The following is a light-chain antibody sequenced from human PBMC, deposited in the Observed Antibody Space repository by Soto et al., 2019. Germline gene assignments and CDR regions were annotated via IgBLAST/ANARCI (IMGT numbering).Light chain of an antibody. CDR1: QSVSSSY. V-gene: IGKV3D-20*02. J-gene: IGKJ5*01. Sequence: EIVLTQSPGTLSLSPGERVTLSCRASQSVSSSYLTWYQQKPGQAPRLLIYDASNRATGIPARFSGSGSGTDFTLTISSLEPEDFSVYYCQQRYNWPITFGQGTRL. CDR2: DAS. CDR3: QQRYNWPIT.